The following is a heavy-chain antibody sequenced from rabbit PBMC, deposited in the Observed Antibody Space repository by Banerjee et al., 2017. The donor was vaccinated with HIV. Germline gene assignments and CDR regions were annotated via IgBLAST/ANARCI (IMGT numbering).Heavy chain of an antibody. V-gene: IGHV1S40*01. Sequence: QSLEESGGGLVQPEGSLTLTCKASGFSFSSSDYICWVRQAPGKGLEWISCIAGISSGFTYSATWATGRFTISKTSSTTVTLQMTTLTAADTATYFCARDLTDVIGWNFGWWGQGTLVTVS. D-gene: IGHD4-1*01. CDR3: ARDLTDVIGWNFGW. CDR2: IAGISSGFT. J-gene: IGHJ3*01. CDR1: GFSFSSSDY.